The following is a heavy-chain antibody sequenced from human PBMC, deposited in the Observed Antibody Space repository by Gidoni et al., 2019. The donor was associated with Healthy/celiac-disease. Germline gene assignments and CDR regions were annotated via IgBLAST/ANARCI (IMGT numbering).Heavy chain of an antibody. D-gene: IGHD6-19*01. CDR2: ISYDGSNK. CDR3: AKDASRPGKTYSSGFY. J-gene: IGHJ4*02. Sequence: GGVVQPGRPLSLSCAASGFTFTSYGVHWVRQAPGKGLEWVAVISYDGSNKYYADSVKGRFTISRDNSKNTLYLQMNSLRAEDTAVYYCAKDASRPGKTYSSGFYWGQGTLVTVSS. V-gene: IGHV3-30*18. CDR1: GFTFTSYG.